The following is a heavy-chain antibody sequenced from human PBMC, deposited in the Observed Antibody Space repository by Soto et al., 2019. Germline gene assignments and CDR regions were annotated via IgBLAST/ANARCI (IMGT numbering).Heavy chain of an antibody. CDR3: AREDDGRLGIDY. CDR1: GFTFRRNG. Sequence: QVQVVESGGGVVQPGKSLRLSCAASGFTFRRNGMQWVRRAPGKGLEWVARISYDGTNKYYAESVEGRFTISRDNSQKTLYLQINSLRTEDTAVYYCAREDDGRLGIDYWGQGTLVTVSS. CDR2: ISYDGTNK. D-gene: IGHD2-8*01. J-gene: IGHJ4*02. V-gene: IGHV3-30*03.